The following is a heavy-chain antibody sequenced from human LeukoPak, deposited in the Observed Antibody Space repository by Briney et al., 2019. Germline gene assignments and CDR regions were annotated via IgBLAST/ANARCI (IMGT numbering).Heavy chain of an antibody. J-gene: IGHJ6*03. CDR2: IRYDGSNK. CDR1: GFTFSSYG. Sequence: GGSLRLSCAASGFTFSSYGMHWVRQAPGKGLEWVAFIRYDGSNKYYADSVKGRFTISRDNSKNTLYLQMNSLRAEDTALYYCAKDSVKVTTIRRVPHYMDVWGKGTTVTISS. CDR3: AKDSVKVTTIRRVPHYMDV. D-gene: IGHD5-12*01. V-gene: IGHV3-30*02.